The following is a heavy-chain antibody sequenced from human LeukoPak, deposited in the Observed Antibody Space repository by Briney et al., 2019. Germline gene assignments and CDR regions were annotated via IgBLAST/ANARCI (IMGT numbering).Heavy chain of an antibody. CDR1: GYTFTSYD. V-gene: IGHV1-8*03. Sequence: GASVKVSCKASGYTFTSYDINWVRQATGQGLEWMGWMNPNSGNTGYAQKFQGRVTITRNTSISTAYMELSSLRSEDTAVYYCARGRKMRGVGATYYYYYYMDVWGKGTTVTVSS. D-gene: IGHD1-26*01. J-gene: IGHJ6*03. CDR2: MNPNSGNT. CDR3: ARGRKMRGVGATYYYYYYMDV.